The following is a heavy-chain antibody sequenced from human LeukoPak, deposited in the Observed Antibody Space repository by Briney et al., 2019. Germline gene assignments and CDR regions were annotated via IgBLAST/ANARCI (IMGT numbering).Heavy chain of an antibody. CDR1: GYTFTSYG. CDR2: ISAYNGNT. CDR3: AGDLRQWLTTQSYYYYYYYMDV. D-gene: IGHD6-19*01. V-gene: IGHV1-18*01. J-gene: IGHJ6*03. Sequence: ASVKVSCKASGYTFTSYGISWVRQAPGQGLEWMGWISAYNGNTNYAQKLQGRVTMTTDTSTSTAYMELRSLRSDDTAVYYCAGDLRQWLTTQSYYYYYYYMDVWGKGTTVTVSS.